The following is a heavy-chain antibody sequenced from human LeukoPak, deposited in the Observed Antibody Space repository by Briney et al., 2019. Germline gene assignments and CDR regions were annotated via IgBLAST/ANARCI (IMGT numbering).Heavy chain of an antibody. D-gene: IGHD2-15*01. Sequence: GGSLRLSCAASRFTLGTYWMSWVRQAPGKGLEWVANIELDGSGKYYVDSVRGRFTISRDNSKNSLYLQMNSLRADDTAVYYCARDAHTRGSDYWGQGTLVTVSS. J-gene: IGHJ4*02. CDR1: RFTLGTYW. CDR2: IELDGSGK. V-gene: IGHV3-7*04. CDR3: ARDAHTRGSDY.